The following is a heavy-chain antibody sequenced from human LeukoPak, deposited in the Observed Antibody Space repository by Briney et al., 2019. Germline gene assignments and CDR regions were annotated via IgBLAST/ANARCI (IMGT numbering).Heavy chain of an antibody. D-gene: IGHD3-22*01. CDR3: ARASRAQTYYYDSSGYYYAFSALLDAFDI. CDR1: GYTFTSYY. CDR2: INPSGGST. V-gene: IGHV1-46*01. Sequence: ASVKVSCKASGYTFTSYYMHWVRQAPGHGLEWMGIINPSGGSTSYAQKFQGRVTMTRDTSTSTVYMELSSLRSEDTAVYYCARASRAQTYYYDSSGYYYAFSALLDAFDIWGQGTMVTVSS. J-gene: IGHJ3*02.